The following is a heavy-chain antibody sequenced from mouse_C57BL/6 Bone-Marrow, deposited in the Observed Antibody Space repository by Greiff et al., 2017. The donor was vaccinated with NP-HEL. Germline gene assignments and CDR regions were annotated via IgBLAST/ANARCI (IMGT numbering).Heavy chain of an antibody. CDR2: IHPSDSDT. CDR3: AIKLGLPDGDPDY. CDR1: GYTFTSYW. J-gene: IGHJ2*01. Sequence: QVHVKQPGAELVKPGASVKVSCKASGYTFTSYWMHWVKQRPGQGLEWIGRIHPSDSDTNYNQKFKGKATLTVDKSSSTAYMQLSSLTSEDSAVYYCAIKLGLPDGDPDYWGQGTTLTVSS. D-gene: IGHD4-1*01. V-gene: IGHV1-74*01.